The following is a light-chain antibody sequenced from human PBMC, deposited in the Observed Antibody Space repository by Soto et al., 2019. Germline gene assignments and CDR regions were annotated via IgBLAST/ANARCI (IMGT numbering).Light chain of an antibody. Sequence: QSALTQPPSASGSPGQSVTISCTGTSSDVGAYNYVSWYQQHPGKAPKLMIYDVSKRPSGVPDRFSGSKSGNTASLTVSGLQAEDEDDYYCCSYAGSNNVLFGGGTKLTVL. J-gene: IGLJ2*01. V-gene: IGLV2-8*01. CDR3: CSYAGSNNVL. CDR2: DVS. CDR1: SSDVGAYNY.